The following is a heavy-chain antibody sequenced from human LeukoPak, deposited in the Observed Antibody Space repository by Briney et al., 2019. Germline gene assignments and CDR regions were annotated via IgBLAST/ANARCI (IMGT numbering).Heavy chain of an antibody. J-gene: IGHJ4*02. Sequence: PGGSLRLSCAASGFTFSSYGMNWVRQAPGKGLEWVSYIGSGSSSKYYADSVKGRFTISRDNAKNSLYLQMNSLRAEDTAVYYCARGKIYIDYWGQGTLVTVSS. V-gene: IGHV3-48*01. CDR3: ARGKIYIDY. CDR2: IGSGSSSK. CDR1: GFTFSSYG.